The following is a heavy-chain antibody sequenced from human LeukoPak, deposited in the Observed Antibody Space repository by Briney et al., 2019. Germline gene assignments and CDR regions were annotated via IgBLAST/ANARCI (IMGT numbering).Heavy chain of an antibody. CDR1: GGSISSYY. CDR3: ARDRAGTH. V-gene: IGHV4-59*01. D-gene: IGHD1-7*01. Sequence: PSETLSLTCTVSGGSISSYYWSWIRQPPGKGLEWIGYIYYSGSTNYNPSLKSRVTISVDTSKNQFSLKLSSVTAADTAVYYCARDRAGTHWGQGTLVTVSS. CDR2: IYYSGST. J-gene: IGHJ4*02.